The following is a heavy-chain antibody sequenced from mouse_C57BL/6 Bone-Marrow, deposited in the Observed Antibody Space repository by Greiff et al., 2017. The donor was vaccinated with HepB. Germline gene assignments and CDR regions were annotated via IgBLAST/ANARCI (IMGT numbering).Heavy chain of an antibody. CDR1: GYTFTSYW. D-gene: IGHD3-1*01. Sequence: VKLKQPGAELVKPGASVKLSCKASGYTFTSYWMHWVKQRPGQGLEWIGMIHPNSGSTNYNEKFKSKATLTVDKSSSTAYMQLSSLTSEDSAVYYCARLRAIYYAMDYWGQGTSVTVSS. CDR3: ARLRAIYYAMDY. CDR2: IHPNSGST. V-gene: IGHV1-64*01. J-gene: IGHJ4*01.